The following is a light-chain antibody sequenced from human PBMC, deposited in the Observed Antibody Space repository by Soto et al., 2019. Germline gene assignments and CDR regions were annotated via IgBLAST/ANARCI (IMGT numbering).Light chain of an antibody. CDR2: KAS. J-gene: IGKJ1*01. CDR3: QQYNSFWT. Sequence: DIQMTQSPSTLSASVGDRVTITCRASQRISTWLAWYQQKPGKAPRLLIYKASTLESGVPSRFSGSGSGTAFTLTISSLQPEDFATYYCQQYNSFWTFGQGTKVEIK. CDR1: QRISTW. V-gene: IGKV1-5*03.